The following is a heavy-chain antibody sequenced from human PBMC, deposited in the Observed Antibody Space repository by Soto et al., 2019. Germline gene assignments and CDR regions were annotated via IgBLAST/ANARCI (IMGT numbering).Heavy chain of an antibody. CDR1: GGTFSSYA. D-gene: IGHD3-16*02. CDR3: ARERKSKLITFGGVIE. CDR2: IIPIFGTA. V-gene: IGHV1-69*01. Sequence: QVQLVQSGAEVKKPGSSVKVSCKASGGTFSSYAISWVRQAPGQGLEWMGGIIPIFGTANYAQKFQGRVTITADESTSTAYMGLSSLRSEDTAVYYCARERKSKLITFGGVIEWGQGTLVTVSS. J-gene: IGHJ4*02.